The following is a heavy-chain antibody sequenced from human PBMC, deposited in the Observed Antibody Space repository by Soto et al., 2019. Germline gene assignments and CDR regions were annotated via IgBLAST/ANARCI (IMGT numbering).Heavy chain of an antibody. V-gene: IGHV4-31*02. CDR2: IYYSGST. CDR3: ARVEEGLVY. D-gene: IGHD1-1*01. J-gene: IGHJ4*02. Sequence: WTWLRQHPGKGLEWIGYIYYSGSTYYNPSLKSRVTISVDTSKNQFSLKLSSVTAADTAVYYCARVEEGLVYWGQGTLVTVSS.